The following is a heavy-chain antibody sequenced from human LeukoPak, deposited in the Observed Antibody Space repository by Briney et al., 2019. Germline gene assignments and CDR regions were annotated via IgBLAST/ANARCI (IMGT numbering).Heavy chain of an antibody. CDR2: ISRTGGDT. J-gene: IGHJ2*01. V-gene: IGHV3-23*01. Sequence: GGSLRLSCGASGFTFSSSAMCWVRQAPGKGLEWVSGISRTGGDTYYADSVKGRFTISRDTSKNTLFLQMNSLRAEDTAVYYCARTDSGNHGYFDVWGRGTLVTVSS. CDR3: ARTDSGNHGYFDV. D-gene: IGHD1-26*01. CDR1: GFTFSSSA.